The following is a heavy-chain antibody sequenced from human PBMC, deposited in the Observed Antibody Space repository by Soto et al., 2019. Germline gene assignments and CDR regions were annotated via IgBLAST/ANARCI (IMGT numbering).Heavy chain of an antibody. J-gene: IGHJ5*02. V-gene: IGHV4-34*01. CDR1: GGSFSGYY. CDR3: ARVRENPYYDFWSGPLGDWFDP. D-gene: IGHD3-3*01. Sequence: ETLSLTCAVYGGSFSGYYWSWIRQPPGKGLEWIGEINHSGSTNYNPSLKSRVTISVDTSKNQFSLKLSSVTAADTAVYYCARVRENPYYDFWSGPLGDWFDPWGQGTLVTVSS. CDR2: INHSGST.